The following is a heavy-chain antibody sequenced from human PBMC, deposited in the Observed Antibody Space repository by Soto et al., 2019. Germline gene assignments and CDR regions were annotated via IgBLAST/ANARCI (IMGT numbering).Heavy chain of an antibody. D-gene: IGHD2-8*02. CDR3: ARFSSGAKLWYAFDI. J-gene: IGHJ3*02. V-gene: IGHV4-30-2*01. CDR1: GGSISSGGYS. CDR2: IYHSGST. Sequence: QLQLQESGSGLVKPSQTLSLTCAVSGGSISSGGYSWSWIRQPPGKGLEWIGYIYHSGSTYYNPSLKSRVTISVDRSKNQFSLKLSSVTAADKAVYYCARFSSGAKLWYAFDIWGQGTMVTVSS.